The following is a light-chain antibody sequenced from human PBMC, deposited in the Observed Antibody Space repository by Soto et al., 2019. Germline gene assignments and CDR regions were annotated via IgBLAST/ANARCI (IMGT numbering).Light chain of an antibody. CDR1: QGISKY. J-gene: IGKJ4*01. Sequence: DIQMTQSPSSLSASVGDRVTITCRASQGISKYVAWHQQKPGKVPKLLIYAASTLQSGVSSRFSVSGSWTDFTLTISSLQPDAVATYYDQTDNSDPLTFGGGTKVEIK. V-gene: IGKV1-27*01. CDR2: AAS. CDR3: QTDNSDPLT.